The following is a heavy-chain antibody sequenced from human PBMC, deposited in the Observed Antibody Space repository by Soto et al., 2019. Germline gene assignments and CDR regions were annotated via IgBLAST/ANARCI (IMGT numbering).Heavy chain of an antibody. V-gene: IGHV1-8*01. J-gene: IGHJ6*02. D-gene: IGHD4-4*01. CDR3: AILLLTTVPMDV. CDR1: GYTFTSYD. Sequence: SVKVSCKASGYTFTSYDINWVRQATGQGLEWMGWMNPNSGNTGYAQKFQGRVTLTRNNSISTAYMELSSLRSEDTAVYYCAILLLTTVPMDVWGQGTTVTVSS. CDR2: MNPNSGNT.